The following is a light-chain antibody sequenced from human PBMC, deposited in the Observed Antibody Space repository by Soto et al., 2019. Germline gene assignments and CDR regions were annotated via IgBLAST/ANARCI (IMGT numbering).Light chain of an antibody. J-gene: IGLJ1*01. CDR3: NSYTSSFTRI. CDR1: SSDVGGYKY. CDR2: EVS. V-gene: IGLV2-14*01. Sequence: QSFLTQPASVSGSPGQSITISCTGTSSDVGGYKYVSWYQQHPGKAPKLMIYEVSNRPSGVSNRFSGSKSGNTASLTISGLQAEDEADYYCNSYTSSFTRIFGTGTKVTVL.